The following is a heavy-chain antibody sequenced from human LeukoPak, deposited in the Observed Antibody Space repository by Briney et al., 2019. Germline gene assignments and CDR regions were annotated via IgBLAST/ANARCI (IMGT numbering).Heavy chain of an antibody. CDR3: AREDSSSWYYWFDP. CDR1: GGTFSSYA. V-gene: IGHV1-69*01. J-gene: IGHJ5*02. Sequence: SVKVSCKASGGTFSSYAISWVRQAPGQGLEWMGGIIPIFGTVHYAQKFQGRVTITADESTNTAYMELGSLRSEDTAVYYCAREDSSSWYYWFDPWGQGTLVTVSS. D-gene: IGHD6-13*01. CDR2: IIPIFGTV.